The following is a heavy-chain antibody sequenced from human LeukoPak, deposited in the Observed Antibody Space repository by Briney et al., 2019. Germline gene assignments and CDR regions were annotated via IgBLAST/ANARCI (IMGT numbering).Heavy chain of an antibody. J-gene: IGHJ4*02. CDR1: GYIFTGYY. D-gene: IGHD3-22*01. Sequence: GESLKISCKGSGYIFTGYYMDWVRPAPGQGLEWMGWINPNGGNINYAQKFQGRVTMTRDMSISTAYMELSRLRADDTAVYYCARAAANFGPYYDSSGYLFDYWGQGILVTVSA. CDR3: ARAAANFGPYYDSSGYLFDY. CDR2: INPNGGNI. V-gene: IGHV1-2*02.